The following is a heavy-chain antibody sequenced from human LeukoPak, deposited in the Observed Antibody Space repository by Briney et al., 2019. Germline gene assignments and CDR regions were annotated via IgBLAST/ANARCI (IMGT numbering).Heavy chain of an antibody. D-gene: IGHD3-3*01. CDR2: IYYSGST. Sequence: SETLSLTCTVSGGSISSSSYYWGWLRQPPGKGLEWVGSIYYSGSTYYNPSLKSRVTISVDTSKNQFSLKLSSVTAADTAVYYCARLNILEGIFDYWGQGTLVTVSS. CDR1: GGSISSSSYY. J-gene: IGHJ4*02. CDR3: ARLNILEGIFDY. V-gene: IGHV4-39*01.